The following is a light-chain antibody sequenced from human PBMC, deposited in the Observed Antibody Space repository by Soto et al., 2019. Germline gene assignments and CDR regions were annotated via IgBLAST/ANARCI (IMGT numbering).Light chain of an antibody. CDR1: QSVGRN. Sequence: EIVMTQSPSTLSVSPGERATLSCRASQSVGRNLAWYQQKSCQAPRLLIYGASTRATGIPARFSGSGSGTEFTLTISSLQSEDFAIYSCQQYNHWPPLTCGGGTKVEIK. J-gene: IGKJ4*01. CDR3: QQYNHWPPLT. CDR2: GAS. V-gene: IGKV3-15*01.